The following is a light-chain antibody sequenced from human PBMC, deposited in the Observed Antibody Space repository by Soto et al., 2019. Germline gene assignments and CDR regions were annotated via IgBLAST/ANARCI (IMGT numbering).Light chain of an antibody. CDR1: QDVRND. J-gene: IGKJ2*01. V-gene: IGKV1-6*01. CDR3: LQDATYPYT. CDR2: AIS. Sequence: AVQMTQSPSSLSASVGDRVTITCRASQDVRNDLGWYQQKPGQAPKLLIYAISTLQSGVPSRFSGSGSGTDVTLTISSLQHEDSATYYCLQDATYPYTFGQGTNLEI.